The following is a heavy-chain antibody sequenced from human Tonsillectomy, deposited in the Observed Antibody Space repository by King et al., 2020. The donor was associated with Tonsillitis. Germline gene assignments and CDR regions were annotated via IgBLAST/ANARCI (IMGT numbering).Heavy chain of an antibody. CDR2: TRYDGSNK. Sequence: VQLVESGGGVVRPGGSLRLSCAASGFTFSTYGMHWVRQAPGKGLEWGAFTRYDGSNKYYAESVKGRFTISRDNSKNTLYLQMNSLRAEDTAVYYCAKAKSGVAAADYGMDVWGQGTTVTVSS. CDR1: GFTFSTYG. D-gene: IGHD6-13*01. V-gene: IGHV3-30*02. J-gene: IGHJ6*02. CDR3: AKAKSGVAAADYGMDV.